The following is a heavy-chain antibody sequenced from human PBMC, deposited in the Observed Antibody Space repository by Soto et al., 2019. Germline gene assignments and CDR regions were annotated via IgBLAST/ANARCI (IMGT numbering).Heavy chain of an antibody. CDR2: IYHSGST. CDR1: GGSISSSNW. CDR3: ARLEGLATISYYFDF. V-gene: IGHV4-4*02. D-gene: IGHD3-9*01. Sequence: PSETLSLTCAVSGGSISSSNWWSWVRQPPGKGLEWIGDIYHSGSTNYNPSLKTRVTISLDKSKSQFSLKLNSVTAADSAVYFCARLEGLATISYYFDFWGPGALVTVSS. J-gene: IGHJ4*02.